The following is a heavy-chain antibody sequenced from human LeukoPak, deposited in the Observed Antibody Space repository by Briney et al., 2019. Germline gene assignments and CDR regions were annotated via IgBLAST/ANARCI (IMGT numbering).Heavy chain of an antibody. J-gene: IGHJ4*02. V-gene: IGHV1-2*02. CDR2: INPNSGGT. Sequence: ASAKVSCKASGYTFTGYYMHWVRQAPGQGLEWMGWINPNSGGTNYAQKFQGRVTMTRDTSISTAYMELSRLRSDDTAVYYCARERPLLWFGELSGSDYWGQGTLVTVSS. CDR3: ARERPLLWFGELSGSDY. D-gene: IGHD3-10*01. CDR1: GYTFTGYY.